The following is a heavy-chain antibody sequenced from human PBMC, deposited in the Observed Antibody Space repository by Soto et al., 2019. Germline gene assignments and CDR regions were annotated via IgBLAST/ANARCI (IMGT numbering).Heavy chain of an antibody. CDR3: AREVGGAGIDY. V-gene: IGHV4-34*01. Sequence: SETLSLTCAVYGGSFSGYYWSWIRQPPGKGLEWIGEINHSGSTNYNPSLKSRLTMSVDTSKNQFSLNLRSVTAADTAVYFCAREVGGAGIDYWGLGTLVTVSS. J-gene: IGHJ4*02. D-gene: IGHD1-26*01. CDR1: GGSFSGYY. CDR2: INHSGST.